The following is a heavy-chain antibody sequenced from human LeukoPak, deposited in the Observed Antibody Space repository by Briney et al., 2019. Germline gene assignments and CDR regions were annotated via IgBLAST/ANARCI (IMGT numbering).Heavy chain of an antibody. V-gene: IGHV3-7*01. CDR3: FRGWAGGLAAAGTRIEGSY. D-gene: IGHD6-13*01. J-gene: IGHJ4*02. CDR2: IKQDGSQE. Sequence: GGSLRLSCVVSEFSASNYWMSWVRQAPGKGLEWVANIKQDGSQENYVDSVKGRFTISRDNAKNSVYLQMNGLLVEDTAVFYLFRGWAGGLAAAGTRIEGSYWGQGTQVIVSS. CDR1: EFSASNYW.